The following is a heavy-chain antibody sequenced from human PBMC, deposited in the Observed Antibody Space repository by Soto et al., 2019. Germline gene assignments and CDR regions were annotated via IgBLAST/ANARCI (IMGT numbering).Heavy chain of an antibody. D-gene: IGHD3-3*01. CDR3: ASARFGGLGAIFADY. J-gene: IGHJ4*02. Sequence: EVQLVNSGGGLVQPGGSLRLSCAASGFTVSNNYMSWVRQAPGKGLEWVSVIYRGGSTYYADSVKDRFTISRDNSENTLYRQMSSLRAEDTAVYYWASARFGGLGAIFADYWGQGTLVTVSS. CDR1: GFTVSNNY. V-gene: IGHV3-66*01. CDR2: IYRGGST.